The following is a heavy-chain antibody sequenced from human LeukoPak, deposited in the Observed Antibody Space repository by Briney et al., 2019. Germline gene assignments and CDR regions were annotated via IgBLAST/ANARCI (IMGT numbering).Heavy chain of an antibody. J-gene: IGHJ3*02. CDR1: GGSISSYY. CDR3: ARHIVLWFGELLSAFDI. D-gene: IGHD3-10*01. CDR2: IYYSGST. V-gene: IGHV4-59*08. Sequence: PSETLSLTCTVSGGSISSYYWSWIRQPPGKGLEWIGYIYYSGSTNYNPSLKSRVTISVDTSKNQFSLKLSSVTAADTAVYYCARHIVLWFGELLSAFDIWGQGTMVTVSS.